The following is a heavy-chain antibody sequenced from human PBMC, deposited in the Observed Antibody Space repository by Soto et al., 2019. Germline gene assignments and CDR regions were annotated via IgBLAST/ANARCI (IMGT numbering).Heavy chain of an antibody. V-gene: IGHV4-34*01. Sequence: QVQLQQWGAGLLKPSETLSLTCAVYGGSFSGYYWSWIRQHPGKGLEWIGYIYYSGSTYYNPSLKSRVTISVDTSKNQFSLKLSSVTAADTAVYYCARGKDYYDFDLWGRGTLVTVSS. J-gene: IGHJ2*01. CDR1: GGSFSGYY. D-gene: IGHD3-10*01. CDR3: ARGKDYYDFDL. CDR2: IYYSGST.